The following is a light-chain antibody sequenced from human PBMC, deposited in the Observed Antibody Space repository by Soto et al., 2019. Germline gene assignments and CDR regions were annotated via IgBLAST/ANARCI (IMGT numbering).Light chain of an antibody. CDR2: GSS. V-gene: IGKV3-20*01. J-gene: IGKJ1*01. CDR3: QQYNSFSWT. Sequence: SVLTHSPGTLSLSPGERVILSCRASQPVTSNYLAWYQQRPGQAPRLLVYGSSFRATGIPDRFSGSGSGTEFTLTISGLQPDDFATYYCQQYNSFSWTFGQGTKVDIK. CDR1: QPVTSNY.